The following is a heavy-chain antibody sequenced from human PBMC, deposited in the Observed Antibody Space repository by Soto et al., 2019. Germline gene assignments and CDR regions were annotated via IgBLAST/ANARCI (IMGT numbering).Heavy chain of an antibody. CDR3: AGQTPPTILGVATQYYFDY. D-gene: IGHD3-3*01. CDR1: GGSISSSSYY. J-gene: IGHJ4*02. Sequence: SETLSLTCTVSGGSISSSSYYWGWIRQPPGKGLEWIGSIYYSGSTYYNPSLKSRVTISVDTSKNQFSLKLSSVTAADTAGYYWAGQTPPTILGVATQYYFDYWGRGTLVTVSS. V-gene: IGHV4-39*01. CDR2: IYYSGST.